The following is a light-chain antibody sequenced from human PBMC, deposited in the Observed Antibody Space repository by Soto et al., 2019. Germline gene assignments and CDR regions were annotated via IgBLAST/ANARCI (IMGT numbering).Light chain of an antibody. CDR3: CSSGGSPTYV. CDR1: SSDVGGYNY. Sequence: QSVLTQPASVSGSPGQSITISCTGTSSDVGGYNYVSWYQQHPGKAPKLMIYEVSNRPSGVSNRFSGSKSGNTASLTISGLQAEDEADYYCCSSGGSPTYVFGTGTQLTVL. V-gene: IGLV2-14*01. CDR2: EVS. J-gene: IGLJ1*01.